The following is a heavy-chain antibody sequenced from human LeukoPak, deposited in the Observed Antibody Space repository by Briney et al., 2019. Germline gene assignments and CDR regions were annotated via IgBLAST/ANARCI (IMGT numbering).Heavy chain of an antibody. CDR2: IKYDGSEK. V-gene: IGHV3-7*04. D-gene: IGHD5-24*01. Sequence: GGSLRLSCAASGFTLSGYWMNWVRQAPGEGLEWVANIKYDGSEKYYVDSVKGRFTISRDIAKNSLYLQMNSLRAEDTALYYCARANFAQFWGQGTLVTVSS. CDR1: GFTLSGYW. J-gene: IGHJ4*02. CDR3: ARANFAQF.